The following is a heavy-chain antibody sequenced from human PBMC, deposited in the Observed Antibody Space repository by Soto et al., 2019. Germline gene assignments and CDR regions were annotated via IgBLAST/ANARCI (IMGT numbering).Heavy chain of an antibody. D-gene: IGHD5-18*01. CDR2: INHSGST. CDR1: GGSFSGYY. Sequence: QVQLQQWGAGLLKPSETLSLTCAVYGGSFSGYYWSWIRQPPGKGLEWIGEINHSGSTNYNPSLKSRVARSVDTSKNQFSLKLSSVTAADTAVYYCARLDTALARDAFDIWGQGTMVTVSS. J-gene: IGHJ3*02. V-gene: IGHV4-34*01. CDR3: ARLDTALARDAFDI.